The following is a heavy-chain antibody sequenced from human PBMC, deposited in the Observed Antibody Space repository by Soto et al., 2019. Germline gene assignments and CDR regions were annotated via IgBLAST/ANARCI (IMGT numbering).Heavy chain of an antibody. J-gene: IGHJ3*02. CDR3: ARDLGCSSTSCPGNAFDI. CDR2: INPNSGGT. CDR1: GDTFTGYY. V-gene: IGHV1-2*04. Sequence: ASVKVSCKASGDTFTGYYMHWVRQAPGQGLEWMGWINPNSGGTNYAQKFQGWVTMTRDTSTSTAYMELSRLRSDDTAVYYCARDLGCSSTSCPGNAFDIWGQGTMVTVSS. D-gene: IGHD2-2*01.